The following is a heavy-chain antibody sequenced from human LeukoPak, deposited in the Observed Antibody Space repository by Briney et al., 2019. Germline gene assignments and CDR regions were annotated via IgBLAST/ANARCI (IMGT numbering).Heavy chain of an antibody. CDR2: ISSSSSYI. CDR3: ARDSLSSGYYYKDY. V-gene: IGHV3-21*01. Sequence: GGSLRLSCAAYGFTVSSNYMNWVRQAPGKGLEWVSSISSSSSYIYYADSVKGRFTISRDNAKNSLYLQMNSLRAEDTAVYYCARDSLSSGYYYKDYWGQGTLVTVSS. CDR1: GFTVSSNY. J-gene: IGHJ4*02. D-gene: IGHD3-22*01.